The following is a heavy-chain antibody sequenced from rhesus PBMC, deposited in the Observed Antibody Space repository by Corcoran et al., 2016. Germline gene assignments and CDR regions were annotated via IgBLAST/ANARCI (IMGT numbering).Heavy chain of an antibody. V-gene: IGHV4-122*02. Sequence: QLQLQESGPGLVKPSETLSLTCAVSGYSISSGYGWSWIRQPPGKGLEWIGYSSYSGSTSYNPSPKSRVTISRDTSKTRFSLKLSSVTAADTAVYYCASIAAAAHWGQGVLVTVSS. D-gene: IGHD6-31*01. CDR1: GYSISSGYG. CDR2: SSYSGST. J-gene: IGHJ4*01. CDR3: ASIAAAAH.